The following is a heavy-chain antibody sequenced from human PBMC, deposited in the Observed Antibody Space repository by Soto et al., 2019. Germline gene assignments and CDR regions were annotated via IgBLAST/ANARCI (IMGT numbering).Heavy chain of an antibody. V-gene: IGHV3-7*01. CDR1: GFTFSSYW. J-gene: IGHJ6*02. CDR2: IKQDGSEK. Sequence: GGSLRPSCAASGFTFSSYWMSWVRQAPGKGLEWVVNIKQDGSEKYYVDSVKGRFTISRDNAKNSLYLQMNSLRAEDTAVYYCARFTSSGWYYYYGMDVWGQGTTVTVSS. CDR3: ARFTSSGWYYYYGMDV. D-gene: IGHD6-19*01.